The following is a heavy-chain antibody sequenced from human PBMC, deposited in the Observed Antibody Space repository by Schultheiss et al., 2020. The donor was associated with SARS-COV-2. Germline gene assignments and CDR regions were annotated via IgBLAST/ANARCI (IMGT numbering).Heavy chain of an antibody. D-gene: IGHD1-26*01. CDR1: GFTFSSYS. V-gene: IGHV3-21*01. Sequence: GGSLRLSCAASGFTFSSYSMNWVRQAPGKGLEWVSSISSSSSYIYYADSVKGRFTISRDNAKNSLYLQMNSLRAEDTAVYYCARDQGWELVAYYYYYGMDVWGQGTTVTVSS. CDR2: ISSSSSYI. J-gene: IGHJ6*02. CDR3: ARDQGWELVAYYYYYGMDV.